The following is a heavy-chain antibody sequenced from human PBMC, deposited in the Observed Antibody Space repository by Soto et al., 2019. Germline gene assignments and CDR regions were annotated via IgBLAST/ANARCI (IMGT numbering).Heavy chain of an antibody. J-gene: IGHJ4*02. V-gene: IGHV1-2*04. CDR3: VREYCSGGSCTPLFDF. Sequence: GASVKVSCKASGYTFTGHYIHWVRQAPGQGLEWMGWINPDSGGAKYAQRLQGWVTMTRDTSISTAYMELNRLKSDDTAVYYCVREYCSGGSCTPLFDFWGQGTLVTVPQ. CDR2: INPDSGGA. CDR1: GYTFTGHY. D-gene: IGHD2-15*01.